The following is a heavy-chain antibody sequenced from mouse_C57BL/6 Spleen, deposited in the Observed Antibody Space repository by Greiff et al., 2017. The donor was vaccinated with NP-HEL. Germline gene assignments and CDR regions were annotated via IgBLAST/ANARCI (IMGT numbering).Heavy chain of an antibody. D-gene: IGHD1-1*01. CDR3: ASITTVVGFDY. J-gene: IGHJ2*01. V-gene: IGHV1-85*01. Sequence: VQLQQSGPELVKPGASVKLSCKASGYTFTSYDINWVKQRPGQGLEWSGWIYPRDGSTKYNEKFKGKATLTVDTSSSTAYMELHSLTSEDSAVYFCASITTVVGFDYWGQGTTLTVSS. CDR1: GYTFTSYD. CDR2: IYPRDGST.